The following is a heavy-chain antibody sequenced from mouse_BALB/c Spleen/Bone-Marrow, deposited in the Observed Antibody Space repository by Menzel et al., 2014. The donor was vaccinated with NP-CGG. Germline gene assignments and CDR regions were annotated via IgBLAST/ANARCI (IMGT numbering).Heavy chain of an antibody. CDR3: ARGGLLRAMDY. CDR2: INPYNGDT. Sequence: VTLKESGPELVKPGASVKISCKASGYSFTGYFMNWVMQSHGKSLEWIGRINPYNGDTFYNQKFKGKATLTVDKSSSTAHMELRSPASEDSAVYYCARGGLLRAMDYWGQGTSVTVSS. V-gene: IGHV1-20*02. D-gene: IGHD2-3*01. J-gene: IGHJ4*01. CDR1: GYSFTGYF.